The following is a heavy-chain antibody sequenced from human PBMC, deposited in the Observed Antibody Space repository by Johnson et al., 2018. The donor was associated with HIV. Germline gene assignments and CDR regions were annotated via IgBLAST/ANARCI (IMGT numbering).Heavy chain of an antibody. J-gene: IGHJ3*02. CDR2: IRYDGTNK. Sequence: QVQLVESGGGVVQPGRSLRLSCAASGFTFSSYAMHWVRQAPGKGLEWVAFIRYDGTNKHYADSVKGRFTISRDNSKNTLYLQMNSLRAEDTAVYYCARELEFGDLRKNDAFDIWGQGTMVTVSS. V-gene: IGHV3-30*04. D-gene: IGHD4-17*01. CDR3: ARELEFGDLRKNDAFDI. CDR1: GFTFSSYA.